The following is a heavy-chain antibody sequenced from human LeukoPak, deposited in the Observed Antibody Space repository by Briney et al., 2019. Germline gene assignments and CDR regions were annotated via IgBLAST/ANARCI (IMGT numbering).Heavy chain of an antibody. CDR1: GGSISRYY. J-gene: IGHJ4*02. Sequence: SETLSLTCTVSGGSISRYYWSWIRQPPGKGLEWIGYMYYSGSPNYNPSLKSQVTISVDTSKNQFSLNLSSVTAADTALYYCAREEFDYWGQGTLVTVSS. CDR3: AREEFDY. CDR2: MYYSGSP. V-gene: IGHV4-59*01.